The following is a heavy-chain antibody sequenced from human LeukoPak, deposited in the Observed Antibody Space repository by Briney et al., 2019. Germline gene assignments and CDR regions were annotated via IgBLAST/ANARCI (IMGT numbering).Heavy chain of an antibody. Sequence: PGGSLRLSCAASGFTFSSYSMNWVRQAPGKGLEWVSSISSSSSYIYYADSVKGRFTISRDNAKNSLYLQMNSLRAEDTAVYYCAREVVTIFGVVIRDDAFDIWGQGTMVTVSS. CDR3: AREVVTIFGVVIRDDAFDI. CDR2: ISSSSSYI. D-gene: IGHD3-3*01. V-gene: IGHV3-21*01. J-gene: IGHJ3*02. CDR1: GFTFSSYS.